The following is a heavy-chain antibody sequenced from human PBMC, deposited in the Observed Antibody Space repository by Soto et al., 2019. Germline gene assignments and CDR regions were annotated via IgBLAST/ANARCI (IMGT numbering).Heavy chain of an antibody. Sequence: SETLSLTCTVSGDSISGGASFWSWIRQPPGKGLEWIANVYYSGGSYYNPSLKSRLTISVDTTKNQFSLQLKSMTAADTAVYYCAKLSCTSSTCYFPGWFDPWGQGTLVTVSS. J-gene: IGHJ5*02. CDR1: GDSISGGASF. D-gene: IGHD2-2*01. V-gene: IGHV4-31*03. CDR2: VYYSGGS. CDR3: AKLSCTSSTCYFPGWFDP.